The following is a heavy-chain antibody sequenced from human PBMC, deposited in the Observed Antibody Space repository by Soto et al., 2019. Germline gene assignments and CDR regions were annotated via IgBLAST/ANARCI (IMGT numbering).Heavy chain of an antibody. CDR3: AKEGDHDSSGYYLDY. J-gene: IGHJ4*02. Sequence: PGGSLRLSCAASGFTFSSYGMHWVRQAPGKGLEWVAVISYDGSNKYYADSVKGRFTISRDNSKNTLYLQMNSLRAEDTAVYYCAKEGDHDSSGYYLDYWGQGT. D-gene: IGHD3-22*01. CDR2: ISYDGSNK. CDR1: GFTFSSYG. V-gene: IGHV3-30*18.